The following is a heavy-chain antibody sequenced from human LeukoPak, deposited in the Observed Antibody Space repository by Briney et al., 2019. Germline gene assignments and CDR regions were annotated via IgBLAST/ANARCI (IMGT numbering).Heavy chain of an antibody. CDR3: ARDCSFGELSYGMDV. J-gene: IGHJ6*04. V-gene: IGHV4-30-4*01. D-gene: IGHD3-10*01. CDR2: IYYSGST. Sequence: PSETLSLTSTVSGGSISSGDYYWSWIRQPPGKGLEWIGYIYYSGSTYYNPSLKSRVTISVDTSKNQFSLKLSSVTAADTAVYYCARDCSFGELSYGMDVWGKGTTVTVSS. CDR1: GGSISSGDYY.